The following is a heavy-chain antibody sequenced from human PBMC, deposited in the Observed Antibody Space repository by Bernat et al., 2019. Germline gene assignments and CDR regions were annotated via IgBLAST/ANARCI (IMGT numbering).Heavy chain of an antibody. CDR1: GFTVSSYY. V-gene: IGHV3-66*04. J-gene: IGHJ5*02. Sequence: EVQLVESGGGLVQPGGSLRLSCAASGFTVSSYYMNWVRQAPGKGLEWVSVIYSGGSTYYADSVKGRFTIFRDNSNNTLYLQMNSLRAEETAVYYCEGLFGSGLNWFDPWGQGTLVTVSS. D-gene: IGHD6-19*01. CDR2: IYSGGST. CDR3: EGLFGSGLNWFDP.